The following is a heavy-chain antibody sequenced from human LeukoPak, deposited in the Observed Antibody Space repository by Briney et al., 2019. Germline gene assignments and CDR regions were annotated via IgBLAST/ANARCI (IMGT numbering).Heavy chain of an antibody. Sequence: ASVTVSCTASGYTFTSYDVNWVRQAPGQGLEWMGWMSPNSANTAYAQKFQGRVTMTRNTSISTAYMELSSLRSEDTAVYYCAIKLSSGGYWGQGTLVTVSS. CDR3: AIKLSSGGY. CDR1: GYTFTSYD. J-gene: IGHJ4*02. CDR2: MSPNSANT. D-gene: IGHD3-22*01. V-gene: IGHV1-8*01.